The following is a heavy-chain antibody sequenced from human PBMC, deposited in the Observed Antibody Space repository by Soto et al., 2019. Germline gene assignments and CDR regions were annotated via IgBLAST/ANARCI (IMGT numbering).Heavy chain of an antibody. CDR1: GFTVSDS. Sequence: GGSLRLSCSVAGFTVSDSMSWVRQAPGKGLECVSFIHSDGSTHYTDSVRGRFTISRDNSKNTLYLQMDRLRVDDTAVYFCARDASGPFDYWGQRTLVTVS. D-gene: IGHD6-19*01. CDR3: ARDASGPFDY. CDR2: IHSDGST. V-gene: IGHV3-53*01. J-gene: IGHJ4*02.